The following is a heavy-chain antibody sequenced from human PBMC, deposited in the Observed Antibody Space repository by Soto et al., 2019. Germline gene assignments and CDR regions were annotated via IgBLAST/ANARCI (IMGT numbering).Heavy chain of an antibody. D-gene: IGHD5-12*01. CDR3: AMAKEGWY. CDR1: GFTFNAHA. CDR2: TSASGSSI. J-gene: IGHJ4*02. V-gene: IGHV3-23*01. Sequence: EVQLLESGGGLAQSGESLRLSCVASGFTFNAHAMYWIRQDPGKGLEWVSTTSASGSSIDYADSVKGRFTISRDNSKNTLFLQMNSLRAEDAAVYNCAMAKEGWYWGQGALFTVYS.